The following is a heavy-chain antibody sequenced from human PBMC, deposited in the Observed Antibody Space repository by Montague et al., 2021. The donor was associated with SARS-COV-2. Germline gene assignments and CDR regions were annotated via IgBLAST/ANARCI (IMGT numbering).Heavy chain of an antibody. CDR3: ARAVVGAKTAIIES. CDR2: MHSTGST. J-gene: IGHJ4*02. Sequence: SETLSLTCSVSGGSINNYFWGWIRQSPGKGLEWVGYMHSTGSTAYNPSLKSRVIISVDTSKTQIPLKLSSVSAADTALYYCARAVVGAKTAIIESWGQGTLVTVSS. CDR1: GGSINNYF. D-gene: IGHD2-15*01. V-gene: IGHV4-59*01.